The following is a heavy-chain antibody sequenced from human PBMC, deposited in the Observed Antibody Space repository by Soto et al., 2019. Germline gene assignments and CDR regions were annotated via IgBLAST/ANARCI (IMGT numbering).Heavy chain of an antibody. V-gene: IGHV6-1*01. CDR1: GDSVSSNSAA. CDR2: TYYRSKWYN. CDR3: ARFLGRSRYFDY. D-gene: IGHD1-1*01. Sequence: HSQTLSLTCAISGDSVSSNSAAWNWIRQSPSRGLEWLGRTYYRSKWYNDYAVSVKSRITINPDTSKDQFSLQLNSVTPEDTAVYYCARFLGRSRYFDYWGQGTLVTVSS. J-gene: IGHJ4*02.